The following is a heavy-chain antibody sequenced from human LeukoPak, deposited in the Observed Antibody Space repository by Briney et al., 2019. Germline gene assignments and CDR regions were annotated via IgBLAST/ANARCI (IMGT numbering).Heavy chain of an antibody. J-gene: IGHJ6*02. Sequence: SETLSLTCAVYGGSFRGYYWSWIRQPPGKGLEWIGEINHSGSTNYNPSLKSRVTISVDTSKNQFSLKLSSVTAADTAVYYCASRIAAALNYYYGMDVWGQGTTVTVSS. CDR2: INHSGST. D-gene: IGHD6-13*01. CDR3: ASRIAAALNYYYGMDV. V-gene: IGHV4-34*01. CDR1: GGSFRGYY.